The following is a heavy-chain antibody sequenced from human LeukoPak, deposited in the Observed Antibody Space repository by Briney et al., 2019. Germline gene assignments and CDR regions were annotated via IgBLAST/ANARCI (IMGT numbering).Heavy chain of an antibody. CDR3: TRAASSGPLFTYHMDV. CDR2: IYTSGST. D-gene: IGHD3-22*01. J-gene: IGHJ6*03. CDR1: GGSISSGSYY. V-gene: IGHV4-61*02. Sequence: SETLSLTCTVSGGSISSGSYYWSWIRQPAGKGLEWIGRIYTSGSTNYNPSLKSRVTISGDTSKNQFSLKLTSVTAADTAVYYCTRAASSGPLFTYHMDVWGKGTTVTVSS.